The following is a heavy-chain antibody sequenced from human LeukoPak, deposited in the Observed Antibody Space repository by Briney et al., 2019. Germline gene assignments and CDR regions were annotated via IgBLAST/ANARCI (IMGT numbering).Heavy chain of an antibody. CDR3: AKPDTETDIVVVVAAPPPFDY. J-gene: IGHJ4*02. D-gene: IGHD2-15*01. Sequence: GRSLRLSCAASGFTFRTYGMHWVRQAPGKGLEWVAVISYDGSNKYYADSVKGRFTISRDNSKNTLYLQMNSLRAEDTAVYYCAKPDTETDIVVVVAAPPPFDYWGQGTLVTVSS. CDR2: ISYDGSNK. V-gene: IGHV3-30*18. CDR1: GFTFRTYG.